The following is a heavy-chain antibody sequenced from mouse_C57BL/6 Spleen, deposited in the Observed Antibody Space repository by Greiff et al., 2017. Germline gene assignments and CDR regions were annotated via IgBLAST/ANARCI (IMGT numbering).Heavy chain of an antibody. V-gene: IGHV5-4*01. Sequence: EVQRVESGGGLVKPGGSLKLSCAASGFTFSSYAMSWVRQTPEKRLEWVATISDGGSYTYYPDNVKGRFTISRDNAKNNLYLQMSHLKSEDTAMYYCARDTYGYDGGFAYWGQGTLVTVSA. CDR3: ARDTYGYDGGFAY. D-gene: IGHD2-2*01. J-gene: IGHJ3*01. CDR2: ISDGGSYT. CDR1: GFTFSSYA.